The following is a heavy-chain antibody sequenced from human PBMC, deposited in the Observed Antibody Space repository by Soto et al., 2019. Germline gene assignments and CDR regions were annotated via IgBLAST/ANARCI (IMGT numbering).Heavy chain of an antibody. J-gene: IGHJ4*02. D-gene: IGHD6-6*01. CDR3: AKVLHIAATQYYFDY. CDR2: ISWNSGSI. Sequence: PGGSLRLSCAASGFTFDDYAMHWVRQAPGKGLEWVSGISWNSGSIGYADSVKGRFTISRDNAKNSLYLQMNSLRAEDTALYYCAKVLHIAATQYYFDYWGQGTLVTVSS. V-gene: IGHV3-9*01. CDR1: GFTFDDYA.